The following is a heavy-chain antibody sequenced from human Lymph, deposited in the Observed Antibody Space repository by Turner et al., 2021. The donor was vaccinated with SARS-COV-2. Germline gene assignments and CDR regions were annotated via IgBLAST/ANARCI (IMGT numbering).Heavy chain of an antibody. CDR3: AKDPGYCSGGSCYSRTYFDF. V-gene: IGHV3-43*02. D-gene: IGHD2-15*01. J-gene: IGHJ4*02. CDR2: ISGDGGGT. Sequence: GESGGGVVQPGGSLRLSCAASGFTFVDYAMHWVRQSPGKGLEWVSLISGDGGGTFYADSVKGRFTISRDNSNNSLSLRMNSLRAEDTALYYCAKDPGYCSGGSCYSRTYFDFWGQGTLVTVSA. CDR1: GFTFVDYA.